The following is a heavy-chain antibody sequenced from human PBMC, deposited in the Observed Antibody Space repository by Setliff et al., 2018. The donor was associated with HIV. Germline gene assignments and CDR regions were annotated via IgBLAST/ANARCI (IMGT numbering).Heavy chain of an antibody. CDR2: IYHSGST. CDR1: GGSISGYY. J-gene: IGHJ6*02. CDR3: ARQFTVQWLVSTYGMDV. Sequence: SETLSLTCTVSGGSISGYYWSWIRQPPGKGLEWIGYIYHSGSTYYNPSLKSRVTISVDTSKNQFSLNLSSVTAADTAVYYCARQFTVQWLVSTYGMDVWGQGTTVTVSS. D-gene: IGHD6-19*01. V-gene: IGHV4-59*08.